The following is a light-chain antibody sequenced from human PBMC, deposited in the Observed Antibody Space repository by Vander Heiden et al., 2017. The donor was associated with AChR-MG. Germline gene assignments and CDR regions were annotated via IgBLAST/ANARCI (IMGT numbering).Light chain of an antibody. CDR3: AAWDDSLNGRV. CDR1: SSNIGSNT. V-gene: IGLV1-44*01. Sequence: QSVLTQPPSASGTPGQRVTISCSGSSSNIGSNTVNWYQQLPGTAPKLLICSNNQRPSGVLDRFSGSKSGTSASLAISGLQSEDEADYYCAAWDDSLNGRVFGGGTKLTVL. J-gene: IGLJ3*02. CDR2: SNN.